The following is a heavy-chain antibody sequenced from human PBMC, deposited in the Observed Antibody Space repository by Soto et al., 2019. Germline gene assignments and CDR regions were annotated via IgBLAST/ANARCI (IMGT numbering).Heavy chain of an antibody. Sequence: PGESLKISCKGSRYSFTSYYISWVRQMPGKGLEWMGRIDPADSSTNYSPSFQGHVTISADKSIRTAYLQWSSLKASDTAMYYCATTGYYDSSGYLYYWGQGTLVTVSS. CDR2: IDPADSST. V-gene: IGHV5-10-1*01. J-gene: IGHJ4*02. CDR1: RYSFTSYY. CDR3: ATTGYYDSSGYLYY. D-gene: IGHD3-22*01.